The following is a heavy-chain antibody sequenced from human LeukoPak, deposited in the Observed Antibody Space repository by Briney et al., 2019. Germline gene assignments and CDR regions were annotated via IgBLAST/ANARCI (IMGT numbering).Heavy chain of an antibody. V-gene: IGHV3-30*04. CDR1: GFTFSSYA. CDR3: AREEGGATRYFDY. Sequence: GGSLRLSCAASGFTFSSYAMHWVRQAPGKGLEWVAVISYDGSNKYYADSVKGRFTISRDNSKNTLYLQMNSLRAEDTAVYYCAREEGGATRYFDYWGQGTLVTVSS. CDR2: ISYDGSNK. D-gene: IGHD1-26*01. J-gene: IGHJ4*02.